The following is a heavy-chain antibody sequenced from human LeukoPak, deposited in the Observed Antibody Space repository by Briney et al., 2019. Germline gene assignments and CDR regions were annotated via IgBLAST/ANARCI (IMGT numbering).Heavy chain of an antibody. Sequence: PGGSLRLSCAASGFTFSDYYMSWIRQSPGKGLEWLSHIGGSGGDKNYADSVKGRFTIFRDNSKNTLYLQMNSLRVEDTAVYYCAKGHGDSDGYYYFDSWGQGTLVTVPS. D-gene: IGHD3-22*01. CDR2: IGGSGGDK. V-gene: IGHV3-11*05. CDR3: AKGHGDSDGYYYFDS. J-gene: IGHJ4*02. CDR1: GFTFSDYY.